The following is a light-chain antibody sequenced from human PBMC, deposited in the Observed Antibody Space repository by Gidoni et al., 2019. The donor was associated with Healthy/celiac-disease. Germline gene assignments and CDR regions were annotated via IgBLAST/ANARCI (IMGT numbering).Light chain of an antibody. J-gene: IGKJ1*01. Sequence: DIQMTQSPSTLSASVGDRVTITCRASQSISSWLAWYQPKPGKAPKLLIYKASSLESGVPSRFSGSGSGTEFTLTISILQPDDFATYYCQQYNSYRTFGQGTKVEIK. CDR2: KAS. CDR3: QQYNSYRT. V-gene: IGKV1-5*03. CDR1: QSISSW.